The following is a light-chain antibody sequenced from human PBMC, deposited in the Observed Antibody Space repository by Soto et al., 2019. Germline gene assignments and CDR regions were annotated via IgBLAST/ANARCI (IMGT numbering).Light chain of an antibody. CDR2: DVN. V-gene: IGLV2-14*03. CDR1: SSDIGAYNF. Sequence: QSALTQPASVSGSPGQSITISCTGTSSDIGAYNFVSWYQQHPGKAPKLMLYDVNIRPSGVSNRFSGSKSGNTASLTISGLQAVDEADSYCTSWTTSTTMIFGGRTKVTV. CDR3: TSWTTSTTMI. J-gene: IGLJ2*01.